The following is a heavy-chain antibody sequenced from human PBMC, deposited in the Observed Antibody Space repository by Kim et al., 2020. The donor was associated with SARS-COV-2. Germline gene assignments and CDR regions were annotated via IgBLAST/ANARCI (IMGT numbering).Heavy chain of an antibody. D-gene: IGHD4-4*01. CDR2: IYPGDSDT. Sequence: GESLKISCKGSGYSFTSYWIGWVRQMPGKGLEWMGIIYPGDSDTRYSPSFQGQVTISADKSISTAYLQWSSLKASDTAMYYCARRLGQYLPHAAGPLFDYWGQGTMVTVSS. V-gene: IGHV5-51*01. CDR1: GYSFTSYW. J-gene: IGHJ4*02. CDR3: ARRLGQYLPHAAGPLFDY.